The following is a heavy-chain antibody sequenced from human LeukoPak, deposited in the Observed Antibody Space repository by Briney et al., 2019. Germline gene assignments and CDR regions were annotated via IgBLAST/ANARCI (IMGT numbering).Heavy chain of an antibody. V-gene: IGHV3-48*04. D-gene: IGHD1-1*01. J-gene: IGHJ4*02. CDR2: ISSSGSTI. CDR3: AREKASTTGTTDYDY. Sequence: PGGSLRLSCAAYGFTFSTYGMHWVRQAPGKGLEWVSYISSSGSTILYADSVKGRFSISRDNAKNSLFLQMNSLRAGDTAVYYCAREKASTTGTTDYDYWGQGTLVTVSS. CDR1: GFTFSTYG.